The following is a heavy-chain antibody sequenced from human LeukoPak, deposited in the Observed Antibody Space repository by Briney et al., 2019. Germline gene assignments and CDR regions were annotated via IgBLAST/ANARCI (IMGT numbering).Heavy chain of an antibody. Sequence: GGSLRLSCAASGFTFSDYYMSRVRQAPGKGLEWVSVIYSGGSTYYADSVKGRFTISRDNSKNTLYLQMNSLRAEDTAVYYCARVVYGDYNFDYWGQGTLVTVSS. CDR1: GFTFSDYY. CDR3: ARVVYGDYNFDY. V-gene: IGHV3-53*01. J-gene: IGHJ4*02. CDR2: IYSGGST. D-gene: IGHD4-17*01.